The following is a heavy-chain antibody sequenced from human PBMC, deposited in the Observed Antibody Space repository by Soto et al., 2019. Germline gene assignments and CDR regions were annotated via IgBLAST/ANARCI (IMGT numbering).Heavy chain of an antibody. CDR1: GYTFTSYG. CDR2: ISAYNGNT. V-gene: IGHV1-18*01. J-gene: IGHJ6*02. CDR3: ARGLDSSGYYYNYYYGMDV. Sequence: VKVSCKASGYTFTSYGISWVRQAPGQGLEWMGWISAYNGNTNYAQKLQGRVTMTTDTSTSTAYMELRSLRSDDTAVYYCARGLDSSGYYYNYYYGMDVWGQGTTVTVSS. D-gene: IGHD3-22*01.